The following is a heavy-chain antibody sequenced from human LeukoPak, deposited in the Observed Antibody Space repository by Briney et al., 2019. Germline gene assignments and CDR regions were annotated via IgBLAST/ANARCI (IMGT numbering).Heavy chain of an antibody. V-gene: IGHV1-69*05. CDR3: ARAYYYDSSGYYGAFDI. J-gene: IGHJ3*02. CDR2: IIPIFGTA. Sequence: GSSVKVSCKASGGTFSSYAISWVRQAPGQGLEWMGRIIPIFGTANYAQKFQGRVTITTDESTSTAYMEPSSLRSEDTAVYYCARAYYYDSSGYYGAFDIWGQGTMVTVSS. D-gene: IGHD3-22*01. CDR1: GGTFSSYA.